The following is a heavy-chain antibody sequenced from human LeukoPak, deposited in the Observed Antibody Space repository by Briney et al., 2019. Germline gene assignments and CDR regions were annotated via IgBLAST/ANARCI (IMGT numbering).Heavy chain of an antibody. CDR1: GGSMSGYF. J-gene: IGHJ1*01. Sequence: SETLSLACTVSGGSMSGYFWSWIRQPPGKGLEWIGYIYYSGSTNYNPSLKSRVTISVDTSKNQFSLKLSSVTAADTAVYYCARSITSSWYGDFQHWDQGILVTVSS. D-gene: IGHD6-13*01. CDR3: ARSITSSWYGDFQH. V-gene: IGHV4-59*01. CDR2: IYYSGST.